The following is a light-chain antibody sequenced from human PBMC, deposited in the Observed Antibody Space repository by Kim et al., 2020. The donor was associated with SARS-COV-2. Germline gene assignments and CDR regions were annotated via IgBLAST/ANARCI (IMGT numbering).Light chain of an antibody. Sequence: GQGVTLPCSSPSSKVGRHFVNWYQHPPGTAPKVFIYNDNQRPSGVPDRFSGSRSGTSASLAISGLQSEDEADYYCATWDVTLNGWVFGGGTQLTVL. CDR1: SSKVGRHF. CDR2: NDN. V-gene: IGLV1-44*01. J-gene: IGLJ3*02. CDR3: ATWDVTLNGWV.